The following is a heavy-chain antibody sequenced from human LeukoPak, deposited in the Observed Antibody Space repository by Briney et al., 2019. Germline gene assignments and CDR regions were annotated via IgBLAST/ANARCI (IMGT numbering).Heavy chain of an antibody. CDR3: AKKLRSCSGGACSPANYFGY. D-gene: IGHD2-15*01. J-gene: IGHJ4*02. V-gene: IGHV3-23*01. Sequence: GGSLRLSCAASGFTFSNYAMTWVRQAPGKGLEWVSTISHIDGDTYYADSVKGRFTISRDNSKNTLYLQMDSLRAEDTAIYYCAKKLRSCSGGACSPANYFGYWGQGTLVTVSS. CDR2: ISHIDGDT. CDR1: GFTFSNYA.